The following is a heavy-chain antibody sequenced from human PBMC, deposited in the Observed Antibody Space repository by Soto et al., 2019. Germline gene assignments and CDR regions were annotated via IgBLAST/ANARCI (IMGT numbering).Heavy chain of an antibody. J-gene: IGHJ6*02. CDR2: ISYRGDT. Sequence: SETLSLTCTVSGDSVSSRNYHWTWIRQPPGKGLEWIGYISYRGDTNYNPSLKSRVTIPMDTSKNQFPLKVNSVTAADTAVYYCANYPRAVTHYDMDVWGQGTTVTVSS. V-gene: IGHV4-61*01. CDR3: ANYPRAVTHYDMDV. D-gene: IGHD1-26*01. CDR1: GDSVSSRNYH.